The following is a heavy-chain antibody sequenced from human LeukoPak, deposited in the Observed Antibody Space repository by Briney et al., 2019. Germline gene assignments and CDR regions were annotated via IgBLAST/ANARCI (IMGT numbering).Heavy chain of an antibody. J-gene: IGHJ1*01. D-gene: IGHD3-22*01. CDR1: GYTFTGYY. CDR3: ARFYDSSGYPAEYFQH. Sequence: GASVKVSCKASGYTFTGYYMHWVRQAPGQGLEWMGWINPNSGGTNYAQKFQGRVTMTRDTSISTAYMELSRLRSDDTAVCYCARFYDSSGYPAEYFQHWGQGTLVTVSS. V-gene: IGHV1-2*02. CDR2: INPNSGGT.